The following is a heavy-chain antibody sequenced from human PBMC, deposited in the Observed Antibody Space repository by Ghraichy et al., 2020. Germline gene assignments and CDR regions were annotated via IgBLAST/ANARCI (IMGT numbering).Heavy chain of an antibody. V-gene: IGHV3-11*03. D-gene: IGHD5-12*01. J-gene: IGHJ3*01. CDR3: ATPNVGGHDLDTFDL. CDR2: VSGSSTST. CDR1: GFKFSDYY. Sequence: GGSLRLSCAASGFKFSDYYVHWIRQAPGKGLEWISYVSGSSTSTNYADSVKGRFTISRDNANKLGVLQMSRLRVDDTAVYYCATPNVGGHDLDTFDLWGPGTTVIVSS.